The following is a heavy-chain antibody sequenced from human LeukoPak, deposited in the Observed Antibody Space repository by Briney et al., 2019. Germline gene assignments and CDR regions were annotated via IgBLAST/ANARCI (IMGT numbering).Heavy chain of an antibody. CDR3: TRVGYIDEGIDY. V-gene: IGHV3-7*04. J-gene: IGHJ4*02. Sequence: GGSLRLSCAASGFTFSSYTINWVRQAPGRGLEWVANIKQDGSKKSYVDSVKGRFTISRDNAKNSLYLQMNSLRAEDTAIYYCTRVGYIDEGIDYWGQGTLVTVSS. CDR1: GFTFSSYT. D-gene: IGHD5-24*01. CDR2: IKQDGSKK.